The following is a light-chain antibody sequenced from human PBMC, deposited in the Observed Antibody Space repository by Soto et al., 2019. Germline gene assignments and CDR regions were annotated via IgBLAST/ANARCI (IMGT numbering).Light chain of an antibody. CDR2: DAS. V-gene: IGKV1-5*01. CDR1: QSISSW. CDR3: QQYNSLTWT. Sequence: EIQLTQSPSTLSASVGDRVTITCRASQSISSWLAWYQQKPGKAPKLLIYDASSLESGVPSRFSGSGSGTEFTLTISSLQPDDFATYYCQQYNSLTWTFGQGTKVDIK. J-gene: IGKJ1*01.